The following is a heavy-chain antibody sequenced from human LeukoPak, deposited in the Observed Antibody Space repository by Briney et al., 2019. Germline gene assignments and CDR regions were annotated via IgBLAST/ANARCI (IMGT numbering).Heavy chain of an antibody. CDR1: GFTFSSYW. Sequence: GGALRLSCAASGFTFSSYWMHWVRQAPGKGLVWVSRIYSDGSSTNYADSVKGRFTISRDNAKNTLYLQMNSLRAEDTAVYYCARDRSSLGLWFGELRNWGQGTLVTVSS. V-gene: IGHV3-74*01. CDR3: ARDRSSLGLWFGELRN. D-gene: IGHD3-10*01. J-gene: IGHJ4*02. CDR2: IYSDGSST.